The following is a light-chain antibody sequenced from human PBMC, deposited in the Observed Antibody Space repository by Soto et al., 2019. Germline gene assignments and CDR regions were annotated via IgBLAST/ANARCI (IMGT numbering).Light chain of an antibody. CDR2: HAS. CDR3: QQSYTSPPVT. V-gene: IGKV1-39*01. Sequence: DIQMTQSPSSLSASVGDRVIIACRASRSISKYLNWYQQKPGEAPQLLIYHASNLQSGVPTRFSGSGSETDFTLTISSLQPEDFATYYCQQSYTSPPVTFGGGTKVEIK. J-gene: IGKJ4*01. CDR1: RSISKY.